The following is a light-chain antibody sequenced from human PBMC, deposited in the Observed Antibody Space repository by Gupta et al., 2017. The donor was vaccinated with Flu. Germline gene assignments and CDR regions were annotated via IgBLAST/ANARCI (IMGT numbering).Light chain of an antibody. CDR2: GAS. CDR3: QQDDTSPLT. V-gene: IGKV3-20*01. Sequence: GTVSLPPGERATRSCRASQSLSNNYVAWYQQKPGQSPRLLIYGASSRATGIADRFGGSGSGTDFTLTISGLEAEDFAVYYCQQDDTSPLTFGGGTKVEIK. J-gene: IGKJ4*01. CDR1: QSLSNNY.